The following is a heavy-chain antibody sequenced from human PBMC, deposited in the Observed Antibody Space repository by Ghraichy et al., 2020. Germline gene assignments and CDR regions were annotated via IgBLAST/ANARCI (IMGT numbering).Heavy chain of an antibody. J-gene: IGHJ4*02. V-gene: IGHV3-48*02. Sequence: GGSLRLSCSASGFTFDRYSMNWVRQAPGKGLEWVSYISSSTSIKYADSVKGRFTISRDNAKNSLWLQMHSLRDDDTAMYYCARVGYSGSPLGWGQGTLVTVSS. CDR1: GFTFDRYS. CDR2: ISSSTSI. CDR3: ARVGYSGSPLG. D-gene: IGHD1-26*01.